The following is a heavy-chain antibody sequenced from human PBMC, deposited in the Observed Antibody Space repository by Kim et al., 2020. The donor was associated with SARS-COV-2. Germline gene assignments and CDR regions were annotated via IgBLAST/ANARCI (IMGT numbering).Heavy chain of an antibody. Sequence: SETLSLTCVVSGASISSSSCWSWVRQPPGKGLEWIGEVDHSGTTSYNVSLKSRVTISVDKSKNQFSFRLISVSAADTAVYYCARGVSSAWTLRAWFDPWG. CDR2: VDHSGTT. J-gene: IGHJ5*02. CDR1: GASISSSSC. D-gene: IGHD3-22*01. V-gene: IGHV4-4*02. CDR3: ARGVSSAWTLRAWFDP.